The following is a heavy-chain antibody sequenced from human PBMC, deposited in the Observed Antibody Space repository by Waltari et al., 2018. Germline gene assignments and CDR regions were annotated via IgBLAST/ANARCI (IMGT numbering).Heavy chain of an antibody. CDR2: IYYSGRT. CDR3: VRQDIVANFDY. D-gene: IGHD5-12*01. V-gene: IGHV4-39*01. Sequence: QLQLQESGPGLVKPSETLSLTCTVSGGSISSSSYYWGWIRQPPGKGLEWIGSIYYSGRTYYIPSRKSRVTISVDTSKNQFSLKLSSVTAADTAVYYCVRQDIVANFDYWGQGTLVTVSS. J-gene: IGHJ4*02. CDR1: GGSISSSSYY.